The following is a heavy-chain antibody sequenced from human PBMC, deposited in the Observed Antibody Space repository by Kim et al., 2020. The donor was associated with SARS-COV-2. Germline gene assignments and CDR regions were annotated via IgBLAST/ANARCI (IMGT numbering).Heavy chain of an antibody. CDR3: ARPLYYDFWSGYYE. CDR1: GGSISSSSFY. J-gene: IGHJ4*02. CDR2: IYYSGST. D-gene: IGHD3-3*01. V-gene: IGHV4-39*01. Sequence: SETLSLTCTVSGGSISSSSFYWGWIRQPPGKGLEWIGSIYYSGSTYYSPSLKSRVTISVDTSKNQFSLKVSSATAADTAVYYCARPLYYDFWSGYYEWGQGTLVTVSS.